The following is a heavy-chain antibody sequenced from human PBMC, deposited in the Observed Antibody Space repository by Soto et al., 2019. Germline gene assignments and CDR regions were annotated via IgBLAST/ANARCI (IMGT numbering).Heavy chain of an antibody. CDR2: ISWNSGSI. Sequence: EVQLVESGGGLVQPGRSLRLSCAASGFTFDDYAMHWVRQAPGKGLEWVSGISWNSGSIGYADSVKGRFTISRDNAKNSLYLQMNSLSAEDTALYYCAKETYSSASFDYWGQGTLVTVSS. J-gene: IGHJ4*02. CDR3: AKETYSSASFDY. V-gene: IGHV3-9*01. D-gene: IGHD6-6*01. CDR1: GFTFDDYA.